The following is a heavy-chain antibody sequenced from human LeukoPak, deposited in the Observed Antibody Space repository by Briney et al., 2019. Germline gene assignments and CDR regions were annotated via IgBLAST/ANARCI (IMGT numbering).Heavy chain of an antibody. CDR3: ARDRGDGNWFDP. CDR1: GGTFSSYA. V-gene: IGHV1-69*04. CDR2: IIPILGIA. Sequence: SVKVSCKASGGTFSSYAISWVRQAPGQGLEWMGRIIPILGIANYAQKFQGRVTITADKSTSTAYMELSSLRSEDTAVYYCARDRGDGNWFDPWGQGTLVTVSS. J-gene: IGHJ5*02.